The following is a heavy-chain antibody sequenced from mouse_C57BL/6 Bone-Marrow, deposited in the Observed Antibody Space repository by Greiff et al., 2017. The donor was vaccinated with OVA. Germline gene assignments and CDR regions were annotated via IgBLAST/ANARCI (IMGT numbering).Heavy chain of an antibody. CDR1: GYTFTDYN. CDR2: INPNNGGT. V-gene: IGHV1-22*01. J-gene: IGHJ1*03. CDR3: ARHDYYGSSYYWYFDV. Sequence: EVQLQQSGPELVKPGASVQMSCKASGYTFTDYNMHWVKQSHGKSLEWIGYINPNNGGTSYNQKFKGKATLTVNKSSSTAYMELRSLTSEDSAVYYCARHDYYGSSYYWYFDVWGTGTTVTVSS. D-gene: IGHD1-1*01.